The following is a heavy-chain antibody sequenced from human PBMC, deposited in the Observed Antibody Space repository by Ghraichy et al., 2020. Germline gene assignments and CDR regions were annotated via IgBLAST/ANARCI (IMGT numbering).Heavy chain of an antibody. D-gene: IGHD2-8*01. Sequence: ETLSLTCAVYGGSLSGYYWSWIRQPPGKGLEWVGEIGHNGNSVYNASLKSRVTISVDTSKNEFSLKLSSVTAADTAVYYCRGYCTNGVCYPDYWGQGTLVTVSS. CDR1: GGSLSGYY. J-gene: IGHJ4*02. V-gene: IGHV4-34*01. CDR3: RGYCTNGVCYPDY. CDR2: IGHNGNS.